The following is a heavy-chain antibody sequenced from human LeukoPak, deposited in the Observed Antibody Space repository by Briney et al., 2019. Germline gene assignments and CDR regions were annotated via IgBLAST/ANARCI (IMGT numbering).Heavy chain of an antibody. V-gene: IGHV3-23*01. D-gene: IGHD3-10*01. CDR1: GFTFSSYA. CDR2: ISGSGGST. CDR3: AKDGYGSGSYYPPYYYMDV. Sequence: GGSLRLSSAASGFTFSSYAMSWVRQAPGKGLEWASAISGSGGSTYYADSVKGRFTISRDNSKNTLYLQMNSLRAEDTAVYYCAKDGYGSGSYYPPYYYMDVWGKGTTVTVSS. J-gene: IGHJ6*03.